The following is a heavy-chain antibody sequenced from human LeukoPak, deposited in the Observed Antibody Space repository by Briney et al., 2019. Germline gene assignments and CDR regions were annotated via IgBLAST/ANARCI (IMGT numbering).Heavy chain of an antibody. V-gene: IGHV1-8*01. CDR1: RCTFTSYD. CDR3: ARNNYGSNRWFDP. J-gene: IGHJ5*02. D-gene: IGHD4/OR15-4a*01. CDR2: MNPNSGNT. Sequence: ASVKVSCKASRCTFTSYDINWVRQATGQGLEWMGWMNPNSGNTGYAQKFQGRVTMTRNTSISTAYMELSSLRSEDTAVYYCARNNYGSNRWFDPWGQGTLVTVSS.